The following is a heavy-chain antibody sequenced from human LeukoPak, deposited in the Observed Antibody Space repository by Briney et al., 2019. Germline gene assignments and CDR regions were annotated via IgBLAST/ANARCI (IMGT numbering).Heavy chain of an antibody. D-gene: IGHD6-13*01. CDR2: IYYSGST. J-gene: IGHJ3*02. V-gene: IGHV4-59*01. CDR3: ARGRADRYSSSWYMAFDI. Sequence: PSETLSLTCTVSGGSISSYYWSWIRQPPGKGLEWIGYIYYSGSTNYNPSLKSRVTISVDTSKNQFSLKLSSVTAADTAVYYCARGRADRYSSSWYMAFDIWGQGTMVTASS. CDR1: GGSISSYY.